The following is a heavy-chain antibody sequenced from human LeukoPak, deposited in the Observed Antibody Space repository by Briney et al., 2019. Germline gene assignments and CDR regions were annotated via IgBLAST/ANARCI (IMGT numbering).Heavy chain of an antibody. V-gene: IGHV3-11*01. CDR1: GFNFSDFY. CDR2: ITGRGNNM. CDR3: VRDRPVLRSSNWYDGYDI. J-gene: IGHJ3*02. Sequence: PGGSLRLSCEASGFNFSDFYMNWIRQAPGKGLEWVSYITGRGNNMFYADSVKGRFTISRDNAKNSLFLQMNSLTAEDTAVYYCVRDRPVLRSSNWYDGYDIWGPGTTVTVSS. D-gene: IGHD5-24*01.